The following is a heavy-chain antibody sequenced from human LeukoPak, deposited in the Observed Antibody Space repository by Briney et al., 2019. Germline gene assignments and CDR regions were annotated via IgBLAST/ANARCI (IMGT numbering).Heavy chain of an antibody. D-gene: IGHD2-21*01. V-gene: IGHV4-34*01. J-gene: IGHJ5*02. Sequence: SETLSLTCAVYGGSFSGYYWSWIRQPPGKGLEWIGEINHSGSTNYNPSLKSRVTISVDTSKNQFSLKLSSVTAADTAVYYCARAQRRRAYSKMGLGYNWFDPWGQGTLVTVSS. CDR1: GGSFSGYY. CDR2: INHSGST. CDR3: ARAQRRRAYSKMGLGYNWFDP.